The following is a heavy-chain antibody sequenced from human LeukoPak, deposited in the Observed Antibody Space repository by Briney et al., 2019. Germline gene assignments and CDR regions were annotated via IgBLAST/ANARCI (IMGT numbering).Heavy chain of an antibody. V-gene: IGHV3-74*01. D-gene: IGHD1-14*01. CDR3: ARSIKRINWFDS. CDR2: INSDGSST. Sequence: GGSLRLSCAASGFTFSSYWMHWVRQAPGKVLVWVSRINSDGSSTSYADSVKGRFTISRDNAKNTLYLQMNSLRAEDTAVYYCARSIKRINWFDSWGQGTLVTVSS. J-gene: IGHJ5*01. CDR1: GFTFSSYW.